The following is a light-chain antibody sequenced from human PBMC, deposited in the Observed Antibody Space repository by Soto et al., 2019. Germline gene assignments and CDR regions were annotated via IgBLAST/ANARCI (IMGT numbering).Light chain of an antibody. Sequence: DIQLTQSPSSLSASVGDRVTFSCQASQDISNYLNWYQQKLGKAPKLLIYDASNLETGVPSRFSGSGSGTDFTFTISSLQPEDIATYYCQQYSHLITFGQGTRLEIK. CDR2: DAS. CDR3: QQYSHLIT. CDR1: QDISNY. V-gene: IGKV1-33*01. J-gene: IGKJ5*01.